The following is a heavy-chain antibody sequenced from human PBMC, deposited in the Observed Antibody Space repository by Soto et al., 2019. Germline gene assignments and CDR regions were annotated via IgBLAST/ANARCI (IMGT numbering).Heavy chain of an antibody. J-gene: IGHJ4*02. CDR2: STDQAHSFYT. V-gene: IGHV3-72*01. D-gene: IGHD2-15*01. Sequence: EVQLVESGGGLVQPGGSLRLSCAVSGFTFSDHYMDWVRQAPGKGLEWVGRSTDQAHSFYTVYAASVKGRFTISRDDSSLYLQMNSLKLEDTAVYYCVRATPKATSSPYVDFWGQGTLVTVSS. CDR1: GFTFSDHY. CDR3: VRATPKATSSPYVDF.